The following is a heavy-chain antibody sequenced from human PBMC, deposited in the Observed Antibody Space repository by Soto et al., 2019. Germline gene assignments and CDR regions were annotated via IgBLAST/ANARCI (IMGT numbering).Heavy chain of an antibody. J-gene: IGHJ5*02. CDR1: GFNFSSHW. D-gene: IGHD2-21*02. CDR2: ITSDGKSK. CDR3: ARESGDWPLNWFDP. V-gene: IGHV3-74*01. Sequence: GGSLRLSCAASGFNFSSHWMHWVRQRPAEGLVWVSRITSDGKSKAYAESVKGRFAISRDNAKNTLYLQMNGLTAEDTAVYYCARESGDWPLNWFDPWGQGTLVTVS.